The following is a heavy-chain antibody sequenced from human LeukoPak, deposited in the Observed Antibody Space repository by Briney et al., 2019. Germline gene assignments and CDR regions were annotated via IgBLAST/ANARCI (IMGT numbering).Heavy chain of an antibody. CDR2: ISSSSSYI. V-gene: IGHV3-21*01. CDR1: GFTFSSYS. CDR3: ARARATVRPDY. Sequence: GGSLRLSCAASGFTFSSYSMNWVRQAPGKGLEWVLSISSSSSYIYYADSVKGRFTISRDKAKNSLYLQMSSLRAEDTAVYYCARARATVRPDYWGQGTLVTVSS. D-gene: IGHD1-26*01. J-gene: IGHJ4*02.